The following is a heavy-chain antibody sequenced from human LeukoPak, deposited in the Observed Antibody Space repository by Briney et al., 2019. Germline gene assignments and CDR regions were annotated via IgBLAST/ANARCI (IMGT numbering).Heavy chain of an antibody. V-gene: IGHV4-39*07. J-gene: IGHJ5*02. CDR3: AREAYSGYVGNWFDP. D-gene: IGHD5-12*01. Sequence: SETLSLTCTVSGVSISSSSYYWGWIRQPPGKGLEWIGSIYYSGSTYYNPSLKSRVTISVDTSKNQFSLKLSSVTAADTAVYYCAREAYSGYVGNWFDPWGQGTLVTVSS. CDR1: GVSISSSSYY. CDR2: IYYSGST.